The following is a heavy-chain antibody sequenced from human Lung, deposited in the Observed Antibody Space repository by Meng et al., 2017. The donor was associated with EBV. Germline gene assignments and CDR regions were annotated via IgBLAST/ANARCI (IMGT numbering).Heavy chain of an antibody. J-gene: IGHJ4*02. CDR3: ARDPSNTSGRYAYFDY. CDR1: VYSFTSYY. V-gene: IGHV1-18*04. D-gene: IGHD6-19*01. CDR2: ISCYNGDT. Sequence: QVQLVQSGAEVKKPGASVRISCKASVYSFTSYYIHWLRQAPGQGLEWMGWISCYNGDTNYAQKLQGRVTMTTDTSTNTAYMDLRSLRSDDTAVYYCARDPSNTSGRYAYFDYWGQGTLVTVSS.